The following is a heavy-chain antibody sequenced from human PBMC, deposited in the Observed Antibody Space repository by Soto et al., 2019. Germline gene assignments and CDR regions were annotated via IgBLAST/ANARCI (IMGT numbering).Heavy chain of an antibody. V-gene: IGHV4-34*01. D-gene: IGHD5-18*01. CDR3: ARGIDTEYSYGYLISYYYYMDV. J-gene: IGHJ6*03. CDR2: INHSGST. Sequence: SETLSLTCAVYSGSFSGYYWSWIRQPPGKGLEWIGEINHSGSTNYNPSLKSRVTISVDTSKNQFSLKLSSVTAADTAVYYCARGIDTEYSYGYLISYYYYMDVWGKGTTVTVSS. CDR1: SGSFSGYY.